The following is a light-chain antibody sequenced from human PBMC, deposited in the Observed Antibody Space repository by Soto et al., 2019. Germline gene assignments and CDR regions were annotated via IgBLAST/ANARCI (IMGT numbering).Light chain of an antibody. J-gene: IGKJ2*01. Sequence: DIQMTQSPSSLSASVGDRVTITCRASQTISTYLNWYQHKPGKAPKLLIYAASSLQSGVPSSFSGSGSGTDFTLTIGSLQPEDFATYFCQQSYSSPYTFGQGTKVDIK. V-gene: IGKV1-39*01. CDR2: AAS. CDR1: QTISTY. CDR3: QQSYSSPYT.